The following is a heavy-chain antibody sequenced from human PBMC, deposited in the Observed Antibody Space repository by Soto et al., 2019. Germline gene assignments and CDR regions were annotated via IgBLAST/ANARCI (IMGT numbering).Heavy chain of an antibody. J-gene: IGHJ4*02. CDR2: IIPIFGTA. CDR3: ARDIGGYSYGYGY. CDR1: GGTFSSYA. D-gene: IGHD5-18*01. V-gene: IGHV1-69*13. Sequence: SVKVSCKASGGTFSSYAISWVRQAPGQGLEWMGGIIPIFGTANYAQKFQGRVTITADESTSTAYMELSSLRPEDTAVYYCARDIGGYSYGYGYWGQGALVTVSS.